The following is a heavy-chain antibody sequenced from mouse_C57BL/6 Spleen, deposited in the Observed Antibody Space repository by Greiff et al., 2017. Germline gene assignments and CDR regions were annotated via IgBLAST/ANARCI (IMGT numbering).Heavy chain of an antibody. J-gene: IGHJ4*01. V-gene: IGHV1-82*01. CDR1: GYAFSSSW. CDR3: ARRYYGSPYYYAMDY. Sequence: VKLMESGPELVKPGASVKISCKASGYAFSSSWMNWVKQRPGKGLEWIGRIYPGDGDTNYNGKFKGKATLTADKSSSTAYMQLSSLTSEDSAVYFCARRYYGSPYYYAMDYWGQGTSVTVSS. D-gene: IGHD1-1*01. CDR2: IYPGDGDT.